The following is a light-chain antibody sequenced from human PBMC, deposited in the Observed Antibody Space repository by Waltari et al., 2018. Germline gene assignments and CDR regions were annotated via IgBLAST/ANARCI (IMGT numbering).Light chain of an antibody. V-gene: IGLV2-14*02. J-gene: IGLJ2*01. CDR2: EVS. Sequence: QSALTQPASVSGSPGQSITISCTGTSRDVGTYDLVSWYQQHPGKAPKLMIYEVSKRPSGVSDRFSGSKSGNTASLTISGLQAEDEADYYCSSYTLDIKMIFGGGTKLTVL. CDR3: SSYTLDIKMI. CDR1: SRDVGTYDL.